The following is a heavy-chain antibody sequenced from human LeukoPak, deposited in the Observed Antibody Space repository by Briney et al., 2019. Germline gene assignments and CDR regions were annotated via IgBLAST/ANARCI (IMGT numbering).Heavy chain of an antibody. J-gene: IGHJ3*02. D-gene: IGHD5-24*01. CDR1: GGSISSYY. CDR3: ARTILPATIGAFDI. Sequence: SETLSLTCTVSGGSISSYYWSWIRQPAGKGLEWIGRIYTSGSTKYNPSLKSRVAMSVDTSKNQFSLKLNSVTAADTAVYYCARTILPATIGAFDIWGQGTMLTVSS. CDR2: IYTSGST. V-gene: IGHV4-4*07.